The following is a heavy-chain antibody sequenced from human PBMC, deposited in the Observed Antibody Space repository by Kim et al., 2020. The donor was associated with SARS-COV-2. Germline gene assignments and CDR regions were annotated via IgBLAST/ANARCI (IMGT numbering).Heavy chain of an antibody. Sequence: GRFTISRDNSKNTLYLQMNSLRAEDTAVYYCANDGGNSSGWYYYYYGMDVWGQGTTVTVSS. J-gene: IGHJ6*02. V-gene: IGHV3-30*02. D-gene: IGHD6-19*01. CDR3: ANDGGNSSGWYYYYYGMDV.